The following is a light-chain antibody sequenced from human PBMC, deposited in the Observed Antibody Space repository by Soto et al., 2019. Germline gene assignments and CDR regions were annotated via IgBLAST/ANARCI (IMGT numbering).Light chain of an antibody. CDR3: AAWDDSLSAWV. Sequence: QSVLTQPPSTSGTPGQRVTISCSGRTSNIGSNFVYWYQQLPGTAPKLLIYRDDQRPSGVPDRFSGSKSGTLASLAISGLRSEDEADYYCAAWDDSLSAWVFGGGTKLTVL. CDR1: TSNIGSNF. J-gene: IGLJ3*02. V-gene: IGLV1-47*01. CDR2: RDD.